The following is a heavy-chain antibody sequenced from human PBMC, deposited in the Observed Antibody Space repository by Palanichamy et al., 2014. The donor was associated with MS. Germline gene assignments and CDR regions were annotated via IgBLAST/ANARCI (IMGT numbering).Heavy chain of an antibody. V-gene: IGHV3-23*01. D-gene: IGHD6-19*01. J-gene: IGHJ3*02. CDR3: AKEIVVAGWCFCAFDI. CDR1: GFIFSSYA. Sequence: EVQLLESGGGLVQPGGSLRLSCAASGFIFSSYAMSWVRQAPGKGLEWVSGISGSGGSTYYADSVKGRFTISRDNSKNTVYLQMNSLRAEDTAVYYCAKEIVVAGWCFCAFDIWGQGTMVTVSS. CDR2: ISGSGGST.